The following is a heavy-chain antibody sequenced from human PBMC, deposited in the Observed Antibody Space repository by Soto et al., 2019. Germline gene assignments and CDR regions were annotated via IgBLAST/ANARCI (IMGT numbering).Heavy chain of an antibody. D-gene: IGHD5-18*01. V-gene: IGHV4-39*07. Sequence: SETLSLTCTVSGGSISSSSYYWGWIRQPPGKGLEWIGSIYYSGSTYYNPSLKSRVTISVDTSKNQFSLKLSSVTAADTAVYYCARRYSLEYYFDYWGRGTLVTVSS. J-gene: IGHJ4*02. CDR1: GGSISSSSYY. CDR3: ARRYSLEYYFDY. CDR2: IYYSGST.